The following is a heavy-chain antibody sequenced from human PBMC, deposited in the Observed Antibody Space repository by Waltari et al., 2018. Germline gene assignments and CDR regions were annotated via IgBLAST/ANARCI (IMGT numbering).Heavy chain of an antibody. CDR2: INPIFGTA. D-gene: IGHD3-22*01. Sequence: QVQLVQSGAEVKKPGSSVKVSCKASGGTFSSYAISWVRQAPGQGLEWMGGINPIFGTANYAQKFQGRVTITADESTSTAYMELSSLRSEDTAVYYCARVRYYYDSSGYPNWFDPWGQGTLVTVSS. V-gene: IGHV1-69*12. CDR1: GGTFSSYA. J-gene: IGHJ5*02. CDR3: ARVRYYYDSSGYPNWFDP.